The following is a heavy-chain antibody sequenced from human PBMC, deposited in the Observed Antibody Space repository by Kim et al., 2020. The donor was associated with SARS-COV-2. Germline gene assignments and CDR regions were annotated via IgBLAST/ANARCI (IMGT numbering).Heavy chain of an antibody. J-gene: IGHJ6*02. CDR3: ARVTVTTTYYYYGMDV. D-gene: IGHD4-17*01. Sequence: SETLSLTCSVSGDSMGSGRYSWDWIRQPAGKGLEWIGRSYISGSTHFNPSLRSRVSISVDTSKNQFSLKLSSVTAADTAVYYCARVTVTTTYYYYGMDVWGQGTTVTVSS. CDR1: GDSMGSGRYS. V-gene: IGHV4-61*02. CDR2: SYISGST.